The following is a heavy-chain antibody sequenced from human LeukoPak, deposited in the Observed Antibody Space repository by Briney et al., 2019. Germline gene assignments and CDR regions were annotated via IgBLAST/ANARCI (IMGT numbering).Heavy chain of an antibody. Sequence: SETLSLTCTVSGGSISSYYWSWIRQPPGKGLEWIGHISYSGNTYHNPSLKSRVTISADTSKNQVSLKLTSVTAADTAVYYCARAVYQWLAFDYWGQGTLVTVSS. CDR3: ARAVYQWLAFDY. CDR2: ISYSGNT. CDR1: GGSISSYY. D-gene: IGHD6-19*01. V-gene: IGHV4-59*01. J-gene: IGHJ4*02.